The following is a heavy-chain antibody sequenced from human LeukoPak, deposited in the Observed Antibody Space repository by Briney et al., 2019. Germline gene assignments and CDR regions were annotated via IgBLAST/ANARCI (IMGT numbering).Heavy chain of an antibody. V-gene: IGHV3-30-3*01. Sequence: GRSLRLSCAASGFTFSSYAMHWVRQAPGKGLEWVAVISYDGSNKYYADSVKGPFTISRDNSKNTLYLQMNSLRAEDTAVYYCARAWDDFWSGYPNAFDIWGQGTMVTVSS. D-gene: IGHD3-3*01. CDR3: ARAWDDFWSGYPNAFDI. J-gene: IGHJ3*02. CDR1: GFTFSSYA. CDR2: ISYDGSNK.